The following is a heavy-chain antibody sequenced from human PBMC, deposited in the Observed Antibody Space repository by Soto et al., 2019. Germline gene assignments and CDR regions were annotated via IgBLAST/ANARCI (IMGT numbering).Heavy chain of an antibody. CDR1: GFMFGSYW. CDR2: IKRDGSEK. D-gene: IGHD4-17*01. V-gene: IGHV3-7*03. Sequence: GGSLRLSCTASGFMFGSYWMTWVRHVPGKGLQRVANIKRDGSEKYYVDFVKGRFTISRDNADNSVFLDMNNLRVDDTATYYCARVRATDYEIDYWGQGALVTVSS. J-gene: IGHJ4*02. CDR3: ARVRATDYEIDY.